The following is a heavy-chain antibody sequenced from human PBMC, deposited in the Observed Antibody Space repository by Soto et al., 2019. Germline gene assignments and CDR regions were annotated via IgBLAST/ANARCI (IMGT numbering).Heavy chain of an antibody. J-gene: IGHJ4*02. CDR3: ARTPPNYGDYERSIDY. CDR1: GGSISSSSYY. V-gene: IGHV4-39*01. D-gene: IGHD4-17*01. Sequence: SETLSLTCTVSGGSISSSSYYWGWIRQPPGKGLEWIGSIYYSGSTYYNPSLKSRVTISVDTSKNQFSLKLSSVTAADTAVYYCARTPPNYGDYERSIDYWGQGTLVTVSS. CDR2: IYYSGST.